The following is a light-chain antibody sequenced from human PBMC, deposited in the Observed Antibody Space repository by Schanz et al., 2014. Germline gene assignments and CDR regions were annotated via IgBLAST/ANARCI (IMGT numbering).Light chain of an antibody. Sequence: EIVLTQSPGTLSLSPGQRATLSCRASQSVTSTYVAWYQQKPGQAPRLLIYGASSRASGIPDRFSGSGSGTDFTLTISRVEPEDFAIYYCQHYHSSSWTFGQGTRVEVK. CDR1: QSVTSTY. CDR2: GAS. CDR3: QHYHSSSWT. J-gene: IGKJ1*01. V-gene: IGKV3-20*01.